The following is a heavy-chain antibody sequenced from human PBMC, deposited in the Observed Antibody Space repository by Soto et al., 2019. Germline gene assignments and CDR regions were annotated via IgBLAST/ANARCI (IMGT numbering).Heavy chain of an antibody. Sequence: SVKVSCKVSGSRFSNYVISWVRQAPGHGLEWLGRIIPIFNSTKYAQNFQGRVTITADKSTSTASLELSSLRSDDSAVYYCAKDRGGFARGWEYYDFWGQGTQVTVSS. V-gene: IGHV1-69*06. J-gene: IGHJ4*02. CDR3: AKDRGGFARGWEYYDF. CDR1: GSRFSNYV. CDR2: IIPIFNST. D-gene: IGHD6-19*01.